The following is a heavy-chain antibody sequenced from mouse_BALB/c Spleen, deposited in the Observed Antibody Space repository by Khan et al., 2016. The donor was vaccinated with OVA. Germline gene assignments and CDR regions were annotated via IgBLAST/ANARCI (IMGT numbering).Heavy chain of an antibody. CDR1: GFSLISYG. J-gene: IGHJ4*01. Sequence: QMQLEESGPGLVAPSQSLSLTCTVSGFSLISYGVHWVRQPPGKGLEWLGVIWAGGNTNYNSALMSRLNISKDNYKSQVLLKMISLQTDDTAMYLCAREPQIECYVYGSLDYWGQGTLVTVSA. D-gene: IGHD1-2*01. CDR2: IWAGGNT. V-gene: IGHV2-9*02. CDR3: AREPQIECYVYGSLDY.